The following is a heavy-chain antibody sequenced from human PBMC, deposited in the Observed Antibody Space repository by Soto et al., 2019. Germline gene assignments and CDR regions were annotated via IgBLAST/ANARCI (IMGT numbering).Heavy chain of an antibody. CDR1: GGTFSNYG. CDR2: IIPILDIT. V-gene: IGHV1-69*12. CDR3: ATDRVGTPNGSTYWYFDL. J-gene: IGHJ2*01. Sequence: QVQLVQSGAEVRKPGSSVKVSCKASGGTFSNYGITWVRQAPGQGLEWMGGIIPILDITNYAQSFQGRVTFAADQSTTTAYMELTSVRSEDSAIYDCATDRVGTPNGSTYWYFDLGGRGTLVTFSS. D-gene: IGHD2-8*01.